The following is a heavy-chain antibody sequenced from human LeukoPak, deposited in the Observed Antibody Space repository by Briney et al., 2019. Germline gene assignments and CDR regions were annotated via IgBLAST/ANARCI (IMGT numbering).Heavy chain of an antibody. D-gene: IGHD6-19*01. CDR1: GFTFSDYY. J-gene: IGHJ4*02. V-gene: IGHV3-11*01. CDR2: ITSSGGTI. CDR3: AREVMGVAVTGTIDY. Sequence: AGGSLRLSCAASGFTFSDYYMSWIRQAPGKGLEWVSYITSSGGTIYYADSVKGRFTISRDNAKSSLYLQMNSLSADDTAVYYCAREVMGVAVTGTIDYWGQGTLVTVSS.